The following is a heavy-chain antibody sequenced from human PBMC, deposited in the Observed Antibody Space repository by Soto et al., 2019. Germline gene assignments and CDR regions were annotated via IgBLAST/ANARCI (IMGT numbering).Heavy chain of an antibody. D-gene: IGHD1-26*01. CDR1: GFTFSSYA. CDR3: ARDPWKEWELSILYYFDY. CDR2: ISYDGSNK. J-gene: IGHJ4*02. V-gene: IGHV3-30-3*01. Sequence: GGSLRLSCAASGFTFSSYAMHWVRRAPGKGLEWVAVISYDGSNKYYADSVKGRFTISRDNSKNTLYLQMNSLRAEDTAVYYCARDPWKEWELSILYYFDYWGQGTLVTVSS.